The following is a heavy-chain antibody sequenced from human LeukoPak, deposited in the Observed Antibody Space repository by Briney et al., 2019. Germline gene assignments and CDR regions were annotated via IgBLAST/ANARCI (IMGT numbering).Heavy chain of an antibody. CDR2: INHSGST. J-gene: IGHJ4*02. V-gene: IGHV4-34*01. Sequence: PSETQSLTCAVYGGSFSGYYWNWIRQPPGKGLEWIGKINHSGSTNYNPSLKSRVTISVDTSKNQFSLKLSSVTAADTAVYYCASWGTTVTHFVEYWGQGSLVTVSS. D-gene: IGHD4-17*01. CDR3: ASWGTTVTHFVEY. CDR1: GGSFSGYY.